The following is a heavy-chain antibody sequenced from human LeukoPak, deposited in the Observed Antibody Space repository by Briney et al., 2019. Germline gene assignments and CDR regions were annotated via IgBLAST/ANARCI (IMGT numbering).Heavy chain of an antibody. V-gene: IGHV3-23*01. Sequence: PGGSLRLSCAASGFTFRTYAMNWVRQAPGKGLEWVSGISGSGDNTYYADSVKGRFTISRDNSKNTLYLQMNSLRGEDTAVYYCAKDRYSGPGACGDWGQGTLVTVSS. CDR1: GFTFRTYA. CDR3: AKDRYSGPGACGD. D-gene: IGHD6-13*01. J-gene: IGHJ4*02. CDR2: ISGSGDNT.